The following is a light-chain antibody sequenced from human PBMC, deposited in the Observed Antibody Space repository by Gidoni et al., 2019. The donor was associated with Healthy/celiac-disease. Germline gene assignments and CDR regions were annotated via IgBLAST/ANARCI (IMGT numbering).Light chain of an antibody. CDR1: SSNIGAGYD. CDR2: GNS. Sequence: SVLTQPPSVAEAPGQRVTISCTGSSSNIGAGYDVHWYQPLPGTAPKLLIYGNSNRPSRVPDRFSGSKSGTSASLAITGLQAEDEADYYCQSYDSSLSVVFGGGTKLTVL. CDR3: QSYDSSLSVV. V-gene: IGLV1-40*01. J-gene: IGLJ2*01.